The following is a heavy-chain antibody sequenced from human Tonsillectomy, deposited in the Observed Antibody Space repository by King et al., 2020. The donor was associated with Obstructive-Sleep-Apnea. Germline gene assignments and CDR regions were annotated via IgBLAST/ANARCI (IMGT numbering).Heavy chain of an antibody. V-gene: IGHV1-46*01. CDR2: INPSGGST. Sequence: QLVQSGAEVKKPGASVKVSCKASGYTFTSYYMHWVRQAPGQGLEWMGIINPSGGSTSYAQKFQGRVTMTRDTSTSTVYMELSSLGSEDTAVYYCARTYFDWLLFDYWGQGTLVTVSS. CDR3: ARTYFDWLLFDY. J-gene: IGHJ4*02. CDR1: GYTFTSYY. D-gene: IGHD3-9*01.